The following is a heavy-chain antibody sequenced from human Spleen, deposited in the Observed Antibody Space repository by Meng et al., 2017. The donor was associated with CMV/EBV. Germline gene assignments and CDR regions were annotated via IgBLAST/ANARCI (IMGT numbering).Heavy chain of an antibody. Sequence: SLKISCAASGFTFDDYAMHWVRQAPGKGLEWVSGISWNSGSIGYADSVKGRFTISRDNAKNSLYLQMNSLRAEDTAVYYCARSPGYCSSTSCLSTYWGQGTLVTVSS. CDR1: GFTFDDYA. CDR2: ISWNSGSI. V-gene: IGHV3-9*01. J-gene: IGHJ4*02. D-gene: IGHD2-2*01. CDR3: ARSPGYCSSTSCLSTY.